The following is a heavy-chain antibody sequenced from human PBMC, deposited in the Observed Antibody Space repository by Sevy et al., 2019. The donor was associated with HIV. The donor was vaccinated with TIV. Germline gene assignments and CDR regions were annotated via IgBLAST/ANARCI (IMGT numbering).Heavy chain of an antibody. V-gene: IGHV4-38-2*02. D-gene: IGHD6-19*01. CDR2: IYHSGST. J-gene: IGHJ6*03. CDR3: ARDLGSGWPDYYYYYMDV. CDR1: GYSISSGYY. Sequence: SETLSLTCALSGYSISSGYYWGWIRQPPGKGLEWIGSIYHSGSTYYNPSLKSRVTISVDTSKNQFSLKLSSVTAADTAVYYCARDLGSGWPDYYYYYMDVWGKGTTVTVSS.